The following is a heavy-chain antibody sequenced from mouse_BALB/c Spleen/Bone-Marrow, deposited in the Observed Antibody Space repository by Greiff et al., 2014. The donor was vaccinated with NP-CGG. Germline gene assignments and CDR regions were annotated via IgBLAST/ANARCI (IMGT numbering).Heavy chain of an antibody. V-gene: IGHV14-3*02. Sequence: VHVKQSGAELVKPGASVKLSCTASGFNIKDTYMHWVKQRPEQGLEWIGRIDPANGNTKYDPKFQGKATITADTSSNTAYLQLSSLTSEDTAVYYCAPYYNGSSQFAYWGQGTLVTVSA. D-gene: IGHD1-1*01. CDR2: IDPANGNT. J-gene: IGHJ3*01. CDR3: APYYNGSSQFAY. CDR1: GFNIKDTY.